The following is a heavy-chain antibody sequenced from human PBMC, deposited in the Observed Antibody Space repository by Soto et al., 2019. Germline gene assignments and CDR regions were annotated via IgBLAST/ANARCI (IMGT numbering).Heavy chain of an antibody. V-gene: IGHV4-31*03. CDR3: GFGRFPSPVFDI. J-gene: IGHJ3*02. D-gene: IGHD3-10*01. CDR2: IYYSGST. Sequence: PSETLSLTCTVSGGSISSGGYYWSWIRQHPGKGLEWIGYIYYSGSTYYNPSLKSRVTISVDTSKNQFSLKLSSVTAADTAVYYCGFGRFPSPVFDIWGQGTMATVSS. CDR1: GGSISSGGYY.